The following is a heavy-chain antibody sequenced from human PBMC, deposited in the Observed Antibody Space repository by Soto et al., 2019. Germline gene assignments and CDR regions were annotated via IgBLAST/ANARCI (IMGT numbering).Heavy chain of an antibody. CDR2: VFHDGKT. Sequence: SETLSLTCAVSGGSFNANYWSWVRQPPGKGLEWIGEVFHDGKTNYNPSLKSRVTVSVDTSKYQFSLRLTSVTAADTAVYYCASGRWDYWGQGTQVTVSS. CDR3: ASGRWDY. J-gene: IGHJ4*02. V-gene: IGHV4-34*12. CDR1: GGSFNANY.